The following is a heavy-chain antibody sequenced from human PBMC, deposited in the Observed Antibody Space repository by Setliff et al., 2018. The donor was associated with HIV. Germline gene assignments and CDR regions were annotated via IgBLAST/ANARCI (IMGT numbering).Heavy chain of an antibody. J-gene: IGHJ4*02. D-gene: IGHD3-10*01. Sequence: PSETLSLTCLVSGVSTSSANHYWTWVRQSPEKGLECIGFVYYNGNSYYNPSLNSRVSISLDTSQNQFSLHLLSVTDADTAIYYCATGYYYGSGKYSAFDFWGLGTLVTVS. CDR2: VYYNGNS. V-gene: IGHV4-31*03. CDR3: ATGYYYGSGKYSAFDF. CDR1: GVSTSSANHY.